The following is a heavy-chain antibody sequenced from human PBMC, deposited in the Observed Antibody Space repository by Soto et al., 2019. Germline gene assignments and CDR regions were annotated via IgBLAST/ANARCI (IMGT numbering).Heavy chain of an antibody. J-gene: IGHJ6*02. D-gene: IGHD3-10*01. V-gene: IGHV4-59*01. CDR1: GGSIINYY. CDR2: ISYTGST. Sequence: SETLSLTCNVSGGSIINYYWSWLRQPPGKRLGWIAYISYTGSTNYNPSLKSRVTTSLDTCKNQFSLKLTSVTAADTAVYYCARDGSQGRMDVWGQGTTVTLSS. CDR3: ARDGSQGRMDV.